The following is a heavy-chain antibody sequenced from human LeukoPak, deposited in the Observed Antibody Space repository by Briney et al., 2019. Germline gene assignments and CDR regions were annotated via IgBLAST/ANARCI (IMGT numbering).Heavy chain of an antibody. Sequence: SETLSLTCTVSGGSVSSGSYYWSWIRQPPGKGLEWIGYIYYSGSTNYNPSLKSRVTISVDTSKNQFSLKLSSVTAADTAVYYCASEEVGPRQHLTYFDYWGQGTLVTVSS. J-gene: IGHJ4*02. CDR2: IYYSGST. CDR1: GGSVSSGSYY. D-gene: IGHD6-13*01. V-gene: IGHV4-61*01. CDR3: ASEEVGPRQHLTYFDY.